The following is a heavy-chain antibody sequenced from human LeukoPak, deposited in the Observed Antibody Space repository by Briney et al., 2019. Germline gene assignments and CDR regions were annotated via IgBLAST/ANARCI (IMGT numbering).Heavy chain of an antibody. CDR3: ARPQADCSSTSCYTTGYFDY. CDR1: GGSISSSSYY. Sequence: KPSETLSLTCTVSGGSISSSSYYWGWIRQPPGKGLEWIGSIYYSGSTYYNPSLKSRVTISVDTSKNQFSLKLSSVTAAVTAVYYCARPQADCSSTSCYTTGYFDYWGQGTLVTVSS. J-gene: IGHJ4*02. V-gene: IGHV4-39*01. D-gene: IGHD2-2*02. CDR2: IYYSGST.